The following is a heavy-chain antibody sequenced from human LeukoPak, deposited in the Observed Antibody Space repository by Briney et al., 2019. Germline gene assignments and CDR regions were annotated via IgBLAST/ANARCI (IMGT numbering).Heavy chain of an antibody. D-gene: IGHD3-9*01. CDR3: AREGTDDILTGSPYYYFDY. V-gene: IGHV4-4*07. Sequence: PSETLSLTCTVSGGSISSYYCSWIRQPAGKGLEWIGRIDTSGSTNYNPSLKSRVTMSVDTSKNQFSLKLSSVTAADTAVYYCAREGTDDILTGSPYYYFDYWGQGTLVTVSS. J-gene: IGHJ4*02. CDR2: IDTSGST. CDR1: GGSISSYY.